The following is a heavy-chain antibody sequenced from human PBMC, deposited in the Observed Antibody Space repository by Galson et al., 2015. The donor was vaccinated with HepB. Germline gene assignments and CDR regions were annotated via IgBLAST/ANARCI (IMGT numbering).Heavy chain of an antibody. J-gene: IGHJ4*02. V-gene: IGHV3-7*03. CDR2: GEQDGIDK. CDR1: GFTFSNYW. CDR3: AALDTAKPQASGF. Sequence: SLGLSCAASGFTFSNYWMSWVRQAPGEGLEWVGKGEQDGIDKYYVDSVKDRFTISRDNAKNSIYLQMDSLRGEDTAVHYCAALDTAKPQASGFWGRGTRVSVSS. D-gene: IGHD5-18*01.